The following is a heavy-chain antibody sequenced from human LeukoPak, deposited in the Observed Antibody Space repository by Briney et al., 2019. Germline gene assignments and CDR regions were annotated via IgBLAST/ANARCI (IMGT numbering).Heavy chain of an antibody. CDR1: GYTFTGYY. CDR2: INPNSGGT. D-gene: IGHD6-13*01. V-gene: IGHV1-2*06. CDR3: ASLRVSIAAAARDY. J-gene: IGHJ4*02. Sequence: ASVKVSCKASGYTFTGYYMHWVRQAPGQGLEWMGRINPNSGGTNYAQKFQGRVTMTRDTSISTAYMELSRLRSDDTAVYYCASLRVSIAAAARDYWGQGTLVIVSS.